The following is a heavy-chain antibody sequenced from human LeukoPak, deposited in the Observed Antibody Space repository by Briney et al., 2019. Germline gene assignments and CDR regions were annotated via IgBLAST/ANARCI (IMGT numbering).Heavy chain of an antibody. V-gene: IGHV4-39*01. D-gene: IGHD3-10*01. J-gene: IGHJ4*02. CDR2: IYYSGST. CDR1: GGSISSSSYY. CDR3: ARLVYYYGSGSYYKGGEFDY. Sequence: SETLSLTCTVSGGSISSSSYYWGWIRQPPGKGLGWIGSIYYSGSTHYNPSLKSRVTISVDTSKNQFSLKLSSVTAADTAVYYCARLVYYYGSGSYYKGGEFDYWGQGTLVTVSS.